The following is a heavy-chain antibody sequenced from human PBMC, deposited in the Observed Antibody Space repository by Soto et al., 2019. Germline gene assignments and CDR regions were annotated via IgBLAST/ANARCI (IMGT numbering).Heavy chain of an antibody. CDR3: ARGGGVGVAGSAAFDM. Sequence: QLHLVQSGAVVKKPGASVTVSCSASGYPVTAYYMHWVRQAPGRGLEWMGGINPATGAAKYTQTCQGRVTMTRDTSTSTVFMELSGLTSADTAVFSCARGGGVGVAGSAAFDMWGHGTLVTVSS. CDR2: INPATGAA. J-gene: IGHJ3*02. D-gene: IGHD3-3*01. CDR1: GYPVTAYY. V-gene: IGHV1-2*02.